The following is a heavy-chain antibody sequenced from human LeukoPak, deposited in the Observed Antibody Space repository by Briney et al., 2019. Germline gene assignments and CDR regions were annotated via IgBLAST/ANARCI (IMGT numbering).Heavy chain of an antibody. CDR1: GGSISSYY. J-gene: IGHJ6*02. CDR2: IYYSGST. CDR3: ARSLLSYYYYGMDV. Sequence: SETLSLTCTVSGGSISSYYWSWIRQPPGKGLEWIGYIYYSGSTNYNPSLTSRVTISVDTSKNQFSLKLSSVTAADTAVYYCARSLLSYYYYGMDVWGQGTTVTVSS. D-gene: IGHD2-15*01. V-gene: IGHV4-59*08.